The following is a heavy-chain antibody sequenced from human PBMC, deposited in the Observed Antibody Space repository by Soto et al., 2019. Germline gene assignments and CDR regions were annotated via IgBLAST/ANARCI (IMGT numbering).Heavy chain of an antibody. CDR3: AKGLGWRVVGDAFDI. V-gene: IGHV3-30*18. D-gene: IGHD2-21*01. J-gene: IGHJ3*02. CDR2: ISYDGTNK. Sequence: QVQLVESGGGVVQPGRSLRLSCAASGITFSSYGMHWVRQAPGKGLERVAVISYDGTNKYYGDSVKGRFSISRDNSKNALYLQMSSLRAEDTAAYYCAKGLGWRVVGDAFDIWGQGTMVTVSS. CDR1: GITFSSYG.